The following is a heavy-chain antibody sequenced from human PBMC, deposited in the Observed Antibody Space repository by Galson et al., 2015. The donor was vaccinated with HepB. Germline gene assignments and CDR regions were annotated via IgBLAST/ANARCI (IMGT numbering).Heavy chain of an antibody. V-gene: IGHV3-23*01. CDR2: ISGSGGST. CDR3: AKTQWLQSSSNDY. CDR1: GFTFSSYA. D-gene: IGHD5-24*01. J-gene: IGHJ4*02. Sequence: SLRLSCAASGFTFSSYAMSWVRQAPGRGLEWVSAISGSGGSTYYADSVKGRFTISRDNSKNTLYLQMNGLRAEDTAVYYCAKTQWLQSSSNDYWGQGTLVTVSS.